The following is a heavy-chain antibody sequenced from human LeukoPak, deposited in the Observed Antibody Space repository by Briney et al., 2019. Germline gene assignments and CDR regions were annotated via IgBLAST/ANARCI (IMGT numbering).Heavy chain of an antibody. D-gene: IGHD3-10*01. CDR3: APPPSGWFGELLFDY. V-gene: IGHV3-23*01. CDR2: IRGSGGST. CDR1: GFTFSSYA. J-gene: IGHJ4*02. Sequence: GGSLRLSCAASGFTFSSYAMSWVRQAPGKGLEWVSAIRGSGGSTYYADSVKGRFTISRDNSKNTLYLQMNSLRAEDTAVYYCAPPPSGWFGELLFDYWGQGTLVTVSS.